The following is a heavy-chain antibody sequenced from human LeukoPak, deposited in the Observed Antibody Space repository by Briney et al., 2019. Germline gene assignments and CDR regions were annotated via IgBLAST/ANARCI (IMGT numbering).Heavy chain of an antibody. J-gene: IGHJ4*02. CDR2: ISGSGGST. V-gene: IGHV3-23*01. D-gene: IGHD2-2*01. Sequence: VMLGGSLRLSCAASGFTFTSYAMSWVRQAPGKGLEWVSAISGSGGSTHYADSVRGRFTISRDNSKNTLYLHLNSLRAEDTAVYYCAKLPTVIVEFCSSTSCYFVWGQGTLVTVSS. CDR1: GFTFTSYA. CDR3: AKLPTVIVEFCSSTSCYFV.